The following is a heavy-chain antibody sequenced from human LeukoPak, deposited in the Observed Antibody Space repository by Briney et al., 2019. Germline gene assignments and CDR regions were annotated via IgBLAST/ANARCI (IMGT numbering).Heavy chain of an antibody. CDR1: GYSISSGYY. D-gene: IGHD6-19*01. J-gene: IGHJ4*02. Sequence: PSETLSLTCSVSGYSISSGYYWGWIRQPPGKGLEWIGSFYHTGSTYYNPSLKSRVTISVDTSKNQFSLKLSSVTAADTAVYYCARGGGFGSGLSYWGQGALVTVSS. CDR2: FYHTGST. V-gene: IGHV4-38-2*02. CDR3: ARGGGFGSGLSY.